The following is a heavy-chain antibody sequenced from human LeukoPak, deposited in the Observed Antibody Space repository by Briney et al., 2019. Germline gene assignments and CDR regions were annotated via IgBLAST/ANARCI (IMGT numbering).Heavy chain of an antibody. Sequence: GGSLRLSCAASGFTFSSYEMNWARQAPGKGLEWVSYISSSGSTIYYADSVKGRFTISRDNAKNSLYLQMNSLRAEDTAVYYCARGSRKADYGANRYYFDYWGQGTLVTVSS. CDR1: GFTFSSYE. V-gene: IGHV3-48*03. J-gene: IGHJ4*02. D-gene: IGHD4-17*01. CDR2: ISSSGSTI. CDR3: ARGSRKADYGANRYYFDY.